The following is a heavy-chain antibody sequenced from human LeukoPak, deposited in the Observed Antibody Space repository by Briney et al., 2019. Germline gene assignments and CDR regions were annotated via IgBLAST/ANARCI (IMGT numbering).Heavy chain of an antibody. CDR3: ARDAYRSGFFFDY. Sequence: SETLSLTCTVSGGSISSYYWSWIRQPPGKGLQWIGYIYYSGSTNYNPSLKSRVTISVDTSKNQFSLKLSSVTAADTAVYYCARDAYRSGFFFDYWGQGTLVTVSS. CDR1: GGSISSYY. V-gene: IGHV4-59*01. CDR2: IYYSGST. J-gene: IGHJ4*02. D-gene: IGHD6-19*01.